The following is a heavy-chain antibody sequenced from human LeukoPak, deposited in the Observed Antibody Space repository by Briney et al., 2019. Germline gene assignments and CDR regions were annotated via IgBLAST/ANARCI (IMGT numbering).Heavy chain of an antibody. D-gene: IGHD2-2*01. CDR1: GGSFSGYY. V-gene: IGHV4-34*01. CDR2: INHSGST. Sequence: SETLSLTCAVYGGSFSGYYWSWIRQPPGKGLEWIGEINHSGSTNYNPSLKSRVTISVDTSKNQFSLKLSSVAAADTAVYHCARGQVVVVPAAMYYYYYMDVWGKGTTVTVSS. CDR3: ARGQVVVVPAAMYYYYYMDV. J-gene: IGHJ6*03.